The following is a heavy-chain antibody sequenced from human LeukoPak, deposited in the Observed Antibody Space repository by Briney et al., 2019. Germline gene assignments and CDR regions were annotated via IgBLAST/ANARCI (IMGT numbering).Heavy chain of an antibody. J-gene: IGHJ4*02. CDR2: IRSKANNYGT. CDR1: GFTFSGSG. D-gene: IGHD4/OR15-4a*01. Sequence: GGSLRLSCAASGFTFSGSGMHWVRQASGKGLEWVGRIRSKANNYGTAYAASVKSRFTISRDDPKNTACLQMNSLKTEDTAVYYCSRQPPDYGGSDHWGQGTLVTVSS. CDR3: SRQPPDYGGSDH. V-gene: IGHV3-73*01.